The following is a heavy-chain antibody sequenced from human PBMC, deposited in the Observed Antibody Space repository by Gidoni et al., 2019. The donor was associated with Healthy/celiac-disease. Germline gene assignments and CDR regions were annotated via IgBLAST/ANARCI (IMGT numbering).Heavy chain of an antibody. D-gene: IGHD3-16*01. CDR1: GFTFSSYA. CDR3: AGGSAVLDY. CDR2: ISYDGSNK. Sequence: QVQLVESGGGVVQPGRSLRLSCAASGFTFSSYAMHWVRQAPGKGLEWVAVISYDGSNKYYADSVKGRFTISRDNSKNTLYLQMNSLRAEDTAVYYCAGGSAVLDYWGQGTLVTVSS. V-gene: IGHV3-30-3*01. J-gene: IGHJ4*02.